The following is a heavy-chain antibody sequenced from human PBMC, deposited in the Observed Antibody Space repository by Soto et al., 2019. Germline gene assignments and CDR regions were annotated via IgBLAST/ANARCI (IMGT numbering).Heavy chain of an antibody. V-gene: IGHV3-30*18. Sequence: QVQLVESGGGVVQPGRSMRLSCAASGFSFITYVMHWVRQAPGKGLEWVAVISHDGSYKYYGDAVKGRFTISRDTSKNGVYLEMNSLRPEDTAVYYCAKGLLAIVGTTLPRDAFNIWGQGTMVTVSS. J-gene: IGHJ3*02. CDR1: GFSFITYV. CDR2: ISHDGSYK. D-gene: IGHD1-26*01. CDR3: AKGLLAIVGTTLPRDAFNI.